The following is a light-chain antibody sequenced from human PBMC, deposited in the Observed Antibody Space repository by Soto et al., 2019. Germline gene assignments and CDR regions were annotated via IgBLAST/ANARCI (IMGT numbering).Light chain of an antibody. CDR2: DVN. J-gene: IGLJ2*01. CDR3: CSYAGSYTLL. V-gene: IGLV2-11*02. Sequence: QSALTQPRSVSGSPGQSVTISCTGTSSDVGGYNYVSWYQQHPGKAPKLMIYDVNKRHSGVPDRFSGSKSGNTAYRTIAGHQAQYEADYSCCSYAGSYTLLFGGGPKVTVL. CDR1: SSDVGGYNY.